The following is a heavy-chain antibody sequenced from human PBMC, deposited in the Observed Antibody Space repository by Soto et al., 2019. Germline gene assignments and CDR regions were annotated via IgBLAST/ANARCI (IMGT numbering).Heavy chain of an antibody. Sequence: ESLKISCKGSGYSFTSYWISWVRQMPGKGLEWMGRIDPSDSYTNYSPSFQGHVTISADKSISTAYLQWSSLKASDTAMYYCASSDQRRSSYFDYWGQGTLVTVSS. J-gene: IGHJ4*02. D-gene: IGHD3-10*01. CDR2: IDPSDSYT. CDR1: GYSFTSYW. CDR3: ASSDQRRSSYFDY. V-gene: IGHV5-10-1*01.